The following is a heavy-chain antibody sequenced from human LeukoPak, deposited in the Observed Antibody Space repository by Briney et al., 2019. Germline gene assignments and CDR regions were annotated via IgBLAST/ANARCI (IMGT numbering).Heavy chain of an antibody. Sequence: GGSLRLSCAASGFTVSSNYMSWVRQAPGKGLEWGSVIYSGGSTYYADSVKGRFTISRDNSKNTLYLQMNSLRAEDTAVYYCARGYSGYDWYFDYWGQGTLVTVSS. D-gene: IGHD5-12*01. J-gene: IGHJ4*02. V-gene: IGHV3-53*01. CDR2: IYSGGST. CDR1: GFTVSSNY. CDR3: ARGYSGYDWYFDY.